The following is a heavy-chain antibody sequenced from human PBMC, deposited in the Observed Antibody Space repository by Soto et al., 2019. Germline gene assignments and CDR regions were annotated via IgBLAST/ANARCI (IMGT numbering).Heavy chain of an antibody. D-gene: IGHD6-19*01. CDR2: IDPSDSYT. CDR3: ARRGIAVAGMDYFDY. J-gene: IGHJ4*02. Sequence: EVQLVQSGAEVKKPGESLRISCKGSGYSFTSYWISWVRQMPGKGREWMGRIDPSDSYTNYSPSFQGHVTISADKSISTAYLQWSSLKASDTAMYYCARRGIAVAGMDYFDYWGQGTLVTVSS. V-gene: IGHV5-10-1*03. CDR1: GYSFTSYW.